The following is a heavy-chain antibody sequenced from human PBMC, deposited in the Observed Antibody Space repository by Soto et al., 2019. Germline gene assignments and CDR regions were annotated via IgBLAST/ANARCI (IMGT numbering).Heavy chain of an antibody. CDR1: GYTFTSYG. Sequence: GASVKVSCKASGYTFTSYGISWVRQAPGQGLEWMGWISAYNGNTNYAQKLQGRVTMTTDTSTSTAYMELRSLRSDDTAVYYCARDKAVTTTTDFDYWGQGTLVTVSS. CDR3: ARDKAVTTTTDFDY. D-gene: IGHD4-17*01. CDR2: ISAYNGNT. J-gene: IGHJ4*02. V-gene: IGHV1-18*01.